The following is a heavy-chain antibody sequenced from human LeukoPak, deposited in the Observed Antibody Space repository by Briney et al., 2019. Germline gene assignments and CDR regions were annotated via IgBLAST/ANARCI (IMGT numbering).Heavy chain of an antibody. D-gene: IGHD3-22*01. Sequence: GGSLRLSCGASGFTFSTYGMHWARQAPGKGLEWGAVIWYDGRTKYYADSVKGRFTISRDNSKNTLYLQMNSLRAEDSAVYYCARDRYDTSGYYYWGQGTLVTVSS. J-gene: IGHJ4*02. CDR3: ARDRYDTSGYYY. CDR2: IWYDGRTK. V-gene: IGHV3-33*01. CDR1: GFTFSTYG.